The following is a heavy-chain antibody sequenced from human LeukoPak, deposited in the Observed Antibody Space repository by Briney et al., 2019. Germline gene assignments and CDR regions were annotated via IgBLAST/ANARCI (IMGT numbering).Heavy chain of an antibody. CDR3: AKGYDGTLDY. V-gene: IGHV3-74*01. CDR1: GFNFSAYW. J-gene: IGHJ4*02. D-gene: IGHD3-16*01. Sequence: PGGSLRLSCVASGFNFSAYWMHWVRQAPGKGLVWVSRINSDGSSTTYADSVKGRFTISRDNSKNTLYLQMNSLRDEDTAVYYCAKGYDGTLDYWGQGTLVTVSS. CDR2: INSDGSST.